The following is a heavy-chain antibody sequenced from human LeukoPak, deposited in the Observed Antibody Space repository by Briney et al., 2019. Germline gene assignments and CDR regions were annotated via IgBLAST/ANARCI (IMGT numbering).Heavy chain of an antibody. Sequence: PSETLSLTCSVSGYSISSGYYWGWIRQPPGKGLEWIGVVYRTGNAYYNPSLKSRVNISIDTSKNQFSLKLSSVTAADTAVYYCATDRCSSTSCYTRWFDPWGQGTLVTVSS. V-gene: IGHV4-38-2*02. CDR2: VYRTGNA. J-gene: IGHJ5*02. D-gene: IGHD2-2*02. CDR1: GYSISSGYY. CDR3: ATDRCSSTSCYTRWFDP.